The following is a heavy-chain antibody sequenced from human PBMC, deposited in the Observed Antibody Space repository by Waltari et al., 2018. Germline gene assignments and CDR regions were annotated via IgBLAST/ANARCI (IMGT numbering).Heavy chain of an antibody. Sequence: QEQLVESGGGVVQPGRSLRLSCAASGFIFSSYGMHWVRQTPGKGLEVVSFIAFDGDNKYYADSVKGRFTISRDNFNNMLYMQMNSLRAEDTADYYCARDLLGWELRSPLEIWGQGTMVTVSS. D-gene: IGHD1-26*01. V-gene: IGHV3-30*03. CDR1: GFIFSSYG. CDR2: IAFDGDNK. J-gene: IGHJ3*02. CDR3: ARDLLGWELRSPLEI.